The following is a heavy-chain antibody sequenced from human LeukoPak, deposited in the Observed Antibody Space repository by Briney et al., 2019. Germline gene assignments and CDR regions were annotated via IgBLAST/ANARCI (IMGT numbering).Heavy chain of an antibody. J-gene: IGHJ4*02. CDR2: IDRDGSRI. Sequence: GGSLRLSCAVSGFTFSSYWMHWVRQAPGKGLVWVSRIDRDGSRINYADSVEGRFTISRDNGKNTLFLQMNSLRAEDAAVYYCVRGNDYGGPHYWGQGTLVTVSS. CDR3: VRGNDYGGPHY. D-gene: IGHD4-23*01. V-gene: IGHV3-74*01. CDR1: GFTFSSYW.